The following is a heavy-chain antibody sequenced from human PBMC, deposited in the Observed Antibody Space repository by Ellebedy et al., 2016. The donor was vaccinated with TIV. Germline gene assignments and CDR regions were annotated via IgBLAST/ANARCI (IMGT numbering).Heavy chain of an antibody. CDR1: GGSISSYY. CDR3: ARGPEYVYWNYKEYYYYGMDV. J-gene: IGHJ6*02. D-gene: IGHD1-7*01. V-gene: IGHV4-59*12. Sequence: MPSETLSLTCTVSGGSISSYYWSWIRQPPGKGLEWIGYIYYSGSTNYNPSLKSRVTISVDTSKNQFSLKLSSVTAADTAVYYCARGPEYVYWNYKEYYYYGMDVWGQGTTVTVSS. CDR2: IYYSGST.